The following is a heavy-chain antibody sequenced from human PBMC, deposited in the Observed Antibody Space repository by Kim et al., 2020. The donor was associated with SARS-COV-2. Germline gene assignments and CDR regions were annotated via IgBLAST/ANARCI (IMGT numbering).Heavy chain of an antibody. Sequence: GGSLRLSCAASGFTFSSSAMSWVRQAPGKGLEWVSGISSSGGRTYHADSVKGRFTISRDNSKNTLYLQMNSLRGEDTAVYYCAKQYGSGSPYYFDYWGQGTLVTVSS. CDR3: AKQYGSGSPYYFDY. J-gene: IGHJ4*02. CDR2: ISSSGGRT. D-gene: IGHD3-10*01. V-gene: IGHV3-23*01. CDR1: GFTFSSSA.